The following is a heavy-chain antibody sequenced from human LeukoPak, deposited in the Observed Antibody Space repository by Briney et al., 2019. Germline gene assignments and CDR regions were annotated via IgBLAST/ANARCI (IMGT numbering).Heavy chain of an antibody. Sequence: GGSLRLSCAASGFTFSSYSMNWVRQAPGKGLEWVPSISSSSTYIYYADSVKGRFTISRDNAKNSLYLQMNSLRAEDTAVYYCARDRDSDWLSNFDAFDIWGQGTMVAVSS. CDR2: ISSSSTYI. CDR1: GFTFSSYS. CDR3: ARDRDSDWLSNFDAFDI. J-gene: IGHJ3*02. D-gene: IGHD3-9*01. V-gene: IGHV3-21*01.